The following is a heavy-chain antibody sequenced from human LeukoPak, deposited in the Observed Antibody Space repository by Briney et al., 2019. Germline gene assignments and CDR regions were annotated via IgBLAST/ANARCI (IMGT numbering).Heavy chain of an antibody. CDR3: ARRASMVSRSRSLYYFDY. V-gene: IGHV4-4*09. CDR2: IYTSGST. D-gene: IGHD6-13*01. Sequence: NPSETLSLTCTVSGGSISSYYWSWIRQPPGKGLEWIGYIYTSGSTNYNPSLKSRVTISVDTSKNQFSLKLSSVTAADTAVYYCARRASMVSRSRSLYYFDYWGQGTLVTVSS. CDR1: GGSISSYY. J-gene: IGHJ4*02.